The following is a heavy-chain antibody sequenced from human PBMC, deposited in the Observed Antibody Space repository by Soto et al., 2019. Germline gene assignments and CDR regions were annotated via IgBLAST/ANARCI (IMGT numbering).Heavy chain of an antibody. J-gene: IGHJ4*02. V-gene: IGHV4-30-2*06. D-gene: IGHD4-17*01. CDR3: TRGTFETTAPFY. Sequence: SETLSLTXAVSGDSVSNFNYSWTWIRQSPGNGLEWIGYICQSGGTYHSPSLKRRVTISLDRSKNQLSLNLCSVTAADTAVYYCTRGTFETTAPFYWGQGIPVTVS. CDR1: GDSVSNFNYS. CDR2: ICQSGGT.